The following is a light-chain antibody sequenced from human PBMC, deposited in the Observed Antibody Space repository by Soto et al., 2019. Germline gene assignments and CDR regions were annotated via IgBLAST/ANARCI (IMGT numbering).Light chain of an antibody. CDR2: AAY. V-gene: IGKV1-17*01. CDR1: QGIGND. Sequence: DIQMTQSPSSLSASVGVRVTLTCRASQGIGNDLGWYQQKPGKAPKRLIYAAYTLEGGVPSRFSGSGSATEFTVTISSLQPGDFATYYCLQHHTYPFPFGQGTKLDI. CDR3: LQHHTYPFP. J-gene: IGKJ2*01.